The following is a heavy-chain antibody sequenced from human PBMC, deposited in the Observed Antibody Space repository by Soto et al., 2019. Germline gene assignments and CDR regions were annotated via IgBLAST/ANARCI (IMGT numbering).Heavy chain of an antibody. J-gene: IGHJ4*02. CDR3: AKETSAYEIDY. CDR2: ISYDGNTK. Sequence: QVQLVESGGGVVQPGRSLRLSCAASGFIFSGYAMHWVRQAPGKGLDWVAVISYDGNTKYYADSVKGRFTVSRDNSKNTLYVQMNNLSAEDTDMYYCAKETSAYEIDYWGQGTLVTVSS. D-gene: IGHD5-12*01. V-gene: IGHV3-30-3*01. CDR1: GFIFSGYA.